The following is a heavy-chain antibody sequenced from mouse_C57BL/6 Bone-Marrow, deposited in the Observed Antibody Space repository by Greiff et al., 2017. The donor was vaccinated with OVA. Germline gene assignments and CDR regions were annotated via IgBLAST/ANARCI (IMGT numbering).Heavy chain of an antibody. CDR1: GYTFTSYG. D-gene: IGHD2-4*01. Sequence: QVQLKESGAELARPGASVKLSCKASGYTFTSYGISWVKQRTGQGLEWIGEIYPRSGNTYYNEKFKGKATLTAHKSSSTAYMELRSLTSEDSAVYFCARRDYYDLPDYWGQGTTLTVSS. V-gene: IGHV1-81*01. CDR2: IYPRSGNT. J-gene: IGHJ2*01. CDR3: ARRDYYDLPDY.